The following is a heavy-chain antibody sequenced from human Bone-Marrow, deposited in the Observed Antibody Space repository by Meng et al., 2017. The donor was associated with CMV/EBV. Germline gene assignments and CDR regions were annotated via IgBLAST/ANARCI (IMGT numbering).Heavy chain of an antibody. CDR1: GGSISSSSYY. V-gene: IGHV4-39*07. D-gene: IGHD3-10*01. CDR3: GRGHSSGHNWFGP. Sequence: SETLSLTCSVSGGSISSSSYYWGWIRQPPGKGLEWIGNIYYNENTYYNASLKSRVTISVDTSKNQFSLKLTSVTAADTAVYYCGRGHSSGHNWFGPWGQGTLVTVSS. CDR2: IYYNENT. J-gene: IGHJ5*02.